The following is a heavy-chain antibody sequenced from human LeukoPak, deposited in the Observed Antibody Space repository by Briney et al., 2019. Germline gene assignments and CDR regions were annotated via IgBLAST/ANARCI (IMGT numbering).Heavy chain of an antibody. CDR1: TFTVSSTF. CDR2: IYTGGGT. CDR3: ARGPPVDP. V-gene: IGHV3-66*01. Sequence: PGGSLRLSCVASTFTVSSTFMSWVRQAPGKGLECVSIIYTGGGTYYADSVKGRFTISRDNSKNTLYLQMNSLRVEDTAVYYCARGPPVDPWGQGTLVTVSS. J-gene: IGHJ5*02.